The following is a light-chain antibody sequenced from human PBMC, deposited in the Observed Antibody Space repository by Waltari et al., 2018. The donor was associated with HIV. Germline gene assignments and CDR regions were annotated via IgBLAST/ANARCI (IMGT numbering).Light chain of an antibody. CDR2: AAS. CDR1: QNIKIY. Sequence: DIQTTQSPFSLSASVADRVTITCRTSQNIKIYLNWYQQKPGKAPKLLISAASTLESGVPSRFSGSGSGTDFTLTISSLQPEDFATYYCQQNYNVPFTFGPGTKVDFK. CDR3: QQNYNVPFT. V-gene: IGKV1-39*01. J-gene: IGKJ3*01.